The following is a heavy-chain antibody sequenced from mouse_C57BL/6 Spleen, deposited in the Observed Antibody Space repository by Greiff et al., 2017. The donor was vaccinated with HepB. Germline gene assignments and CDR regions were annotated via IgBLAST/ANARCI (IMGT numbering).Heavy chain of an antibody. CDR2: IDPENGDT. D-gene: IGHD1-1*01. Sequence: VQLQQSGAELVRPGASVKLSCTASGFNIKDDYMHWVKQRPEQGLEWIGWIDPENGDTEYASKFQGKATITADTSSNTAYLQLSSLTSEDTAVYYCTSITTVVAPRFAYWGQGTLVTVSA. J-gene: IGHJ3*01. CDR3: TSITTVVAPRFAY. CDR1: GFNIKDDY. V-gene: IGHV14-4*01.